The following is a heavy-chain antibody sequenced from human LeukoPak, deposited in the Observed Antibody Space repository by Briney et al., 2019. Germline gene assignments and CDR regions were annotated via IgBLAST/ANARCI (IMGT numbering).Heavy chain of an antibody. CDR2: IGTSSTTI. Sequence: GGSLRLSCAASGFTFSSYTMNWVRQPPGKGLEWVSNIGTSSTTIYYADSVKGRFTISRDNAKNSLYLQMNSLRADDTAVYYCARAKNYYGSGSYFRRGAFDIWGQGTMVTVSS. D-gene: IGHD3-10*01. J-gene: IGHJ3*02. CDR3: ARAKNYYGSGSYFRRGAFDI. CDR1: GFTFSSYT. V-gene: IGHV3-48*01.